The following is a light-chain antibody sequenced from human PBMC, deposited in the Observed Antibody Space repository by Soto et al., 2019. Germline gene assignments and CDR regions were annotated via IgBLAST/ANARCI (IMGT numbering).Light chain of an antibody. J-gene: IGKJ1*01. Sequence: EIVMTQSPDTLSVSPGERATLSCRASQSVSTNVAWYRQNPGQAPRLLIYGASARATGNPARFSGSGSGTEFTLTISSLQSEDFAVYYCQHYTAFGQGTKVEIK. CDR3: QHYTA. V-gene: IGKV3-15*01. CDR1: QSVSTN. CDR2: GAS.